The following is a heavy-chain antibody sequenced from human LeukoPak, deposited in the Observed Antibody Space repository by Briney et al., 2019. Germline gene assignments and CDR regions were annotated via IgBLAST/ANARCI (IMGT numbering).Heavy chain of an antibody. V-gene: IGHV3-23*01. J-gene: IGHJ4*02. CDR2: VSDSGSST. D-gene: IGHD6-19*01. CDR3: AKDHGFFSSGWSPLFDY. Sequence: QPGGSLRLSCAASGFTFSRYAMSWVRQAPGKGLEWVSTVSDSGSSTYYADSVKGRVTISRDNSENTLYLQMNSLRAEDTAVYYCAKDHGFFSSGWSPLFDYWGQGTLVTVSS. CDR1: GFTFSRYA.